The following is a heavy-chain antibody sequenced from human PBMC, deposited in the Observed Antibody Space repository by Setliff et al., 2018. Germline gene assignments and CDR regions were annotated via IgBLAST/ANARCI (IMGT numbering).Heavy chain of an antibody. CDR2: INPNSGDT. D-gene: IGHD2-15*01. Sequence: ASVKVSCKASGNTFTGYYIHWLRQAPGQGLEWMGCINPNSGDTTFAQKFQGRVTITTDESTSTAYMELNSLNSEDTALYYCAREAVVVVSPTDYRYYMDVWGKGT. J-gene: IGHJ6*03. CDR1: GNTFTGYY. V-gene: IGHV1-2*02. CDR3: AREAVVVVSPTDYRYYMDV.